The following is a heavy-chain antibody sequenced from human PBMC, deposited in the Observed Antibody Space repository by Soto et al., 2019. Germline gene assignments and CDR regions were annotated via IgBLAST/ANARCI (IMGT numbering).Heavy chain of an antibody. D-gene: IGHD3-3*01. CDR3: ASSRDYDFWSGYYTHFDY. Sequence: GGSLRLSCAASGFTFSSYSMNWVRQAPGQGLEWVSSISSSSSYIYYADSVKGRFTISRDNAKNSLYLQMNSLRAEDTAVYYCASSRDYDFWSGYYTHFDYWGQGTLVTVSS. CDR2: ISSSSSYI. J-gene: IGHJ4*02. V-gene: IGHV3-21*01. CDR1: GFTFSSYS.